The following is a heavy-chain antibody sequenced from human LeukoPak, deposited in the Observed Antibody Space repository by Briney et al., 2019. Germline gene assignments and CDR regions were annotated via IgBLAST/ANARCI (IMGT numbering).Heavy chain of an antibody. CDR2: IKQDGSEK. J-gene: IGHJ4*02. Sequence: GGSLRLSCAASGFTFSSYWMSWVRQAPGKGLEWVANIKQDGSEKYYVDSVKGRFTISRDNAKNSLYLQMNSLRAEDTAAYYCARERPRRYFDYWGQGTLVTVSS. CDR3: ARERPRRYFDY. V-gene: IGHV3-7*01. CDR1: GFTFSSYW.